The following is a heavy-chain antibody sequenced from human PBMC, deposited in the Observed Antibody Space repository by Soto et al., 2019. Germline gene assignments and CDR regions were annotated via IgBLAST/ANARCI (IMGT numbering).Heavy chain of an antibody. CDR2: IYSSGGT. D-gene: IGHD3-3*01. CDR1: GGAISGYY. V-gene: IGHV4-4*07. Sequence: QVQLQESGPGLVKPSETLSLTCTVSGGAISGYYWTWIRQPAGKGLEWIGRIYSSGGTKYNPSLKKRVFMSLDTSKNQFSLRLSSVTAADTAVYYCARGQRFSDSFDPWGQGTLVTVSS. CDR3: ARGQRFSDSFDP. J-gene: IGHJ5*02.